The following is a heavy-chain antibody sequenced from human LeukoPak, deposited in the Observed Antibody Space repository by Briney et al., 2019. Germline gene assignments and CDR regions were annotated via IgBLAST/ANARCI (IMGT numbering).Heavy chain of an antibody. CDR3: ARAWGSGSYYSY. V-gene: IGHV3-23*01. J-gene: IGHJ4*02. D-gene: IGHD3-10*01. CDR1: GFTFSSYG. CDR2: ISGSGGST. Sequence: GGSLRLSCAASGFTFSSYGMSWVRQAPGKGLEWVSAISGSGGSTYYADSVKGRFTISRDNSKNSLYLQMNSLRAEDTAVYYCARAWGSGSYYSYWGQGTLVTISS.